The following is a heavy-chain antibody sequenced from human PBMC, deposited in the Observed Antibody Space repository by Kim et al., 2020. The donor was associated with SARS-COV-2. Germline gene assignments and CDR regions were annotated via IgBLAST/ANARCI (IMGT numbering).Heavy chain of an antibody. CDR2: ISYDGSNK. CDR1: GFTFSSYG. D-gene: IGHD6-19*01. J-gene: IGHJ4*01. V-gene: IGHV3-30*18. CDR3: AKDKGIAVAGMIVGIDY. Sequence: GGSLRLSCAASGFTFSSYGMHWVRQAPGKGLEWVAVISYDGSNKYYADSVKGRFTISRDNSKNTLYLQMNSLRAEDTAVYYCAKDKGIAVAGMIVGIDY.